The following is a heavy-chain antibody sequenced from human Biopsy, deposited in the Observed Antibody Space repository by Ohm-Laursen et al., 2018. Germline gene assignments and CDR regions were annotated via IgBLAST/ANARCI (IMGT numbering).Heavy chain of an antibody. CDR2: IYYSGNT. V-gene: IGHV4-59*01. D-gene: IGHD1-26*01. CDR3: ARVRVWADSEGAFDP. Sequence: PSETLSLTCTVSGGSIKSYYWSWIRQPPGKGLEWIGIIYYSGNTKYNPSLKSRVTISVDTFRNQFSLKLSSVTAADTAVYYCARVRVWADSEGAFDPWGQGTMVTVSS. CDR1: GGSIKSYY. J-gene: IGHJ3*01.